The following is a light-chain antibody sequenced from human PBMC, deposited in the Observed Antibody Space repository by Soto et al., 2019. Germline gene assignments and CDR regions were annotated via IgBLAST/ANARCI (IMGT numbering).Light chain of an antibody. J-gene: IGKJ5*01. V-gene: IGKV3-11*01. CDR1: QSVDSS. CDR3: EQRTKWST. Sequence: EVVLTQYPAALSLSPGERAILSCRASQSVDSSLVWYQQRPGRSPRLLIFDASTRATGIPARFSGSGSGTDFTLTISRLEPEDFAVYFCEQRTKWSTLGQGTRL. CDR2: DAS.